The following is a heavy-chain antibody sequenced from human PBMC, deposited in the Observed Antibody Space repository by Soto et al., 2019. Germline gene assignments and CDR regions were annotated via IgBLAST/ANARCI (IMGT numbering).Heavy chain of an antibody. D-gene: IGHD3-22*01. J-gene: IGHJ4*02. CDR3: AREPKQNYDSSPWNGGFDS. CDR2: IYYTGNN. Sequence: QVHLQESGPGLVKPSQTLSLSCTVSGDSISSPHYYWTWIRQPPGKGLEWVGYIYYTGNNFYNPALKSGVAMSVDPSTNQFSLKLASVTDADTAVYFCAREPKQNYDSSPWNGGFDSWGPGTLVTVSS. V-gene: IGHV4-30-4*01. CDR1: GDSISSPHYY.